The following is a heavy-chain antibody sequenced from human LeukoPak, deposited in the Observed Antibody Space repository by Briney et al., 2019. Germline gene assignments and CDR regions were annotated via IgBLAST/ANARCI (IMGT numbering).Heavy chain of an antibody. CDR1: GFTFDDYA. V-gene: IGHV3-74*01. D-gene: IGHD6-19*01. CDR3: ARGSSSGWPDYLDY. J-gene: IGHJ4*02. Sequence: GGSLRLSCAASGFTFDDYAMHWVRQAPGKGLVWLSRINGDGRSTGYADSVKGRFTISRDNAKNSLYLQMNSLRAEDTAVYYCARGSSSGWPDYLDYWGQGTLVTVSS. CDR2: INGDGRST.